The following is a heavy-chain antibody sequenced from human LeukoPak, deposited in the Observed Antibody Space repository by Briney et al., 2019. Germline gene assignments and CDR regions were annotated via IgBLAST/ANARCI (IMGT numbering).Heavy chain of an antibody. CDR1: GYTFTSYA. D-gene: IGHD5-12*01. CDR3: ARSPLYSGYDSQPHYFDY. J-gene: IGHJ4*02. CDR2: INAGNGNT. Sequence: ASVKVSCKASGYTFTSYAMHWVRQAPGQRLEWMGWINAGNGNTKYSQKFQGRVTITRDTSASTAYMELSSLRSEDTAVYYCARSPLYSGYDSQPHYFDYWGQGTLVTVSS. V-gene: IGHV1-3*01.